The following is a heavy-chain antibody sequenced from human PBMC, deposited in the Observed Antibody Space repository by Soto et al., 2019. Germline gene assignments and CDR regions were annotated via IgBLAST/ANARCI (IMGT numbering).Heavy chain of an antibody. V-gene: IGHV3-9*01. J-gene: IGHJ3*02. Sequence: GGSLRLSCAASGFTFDDYAMHWVRQAPGKGLEWVSGISWNSGSIGYADSVKGRFTISRDNAKNSLYLQMNSLRAEDTALYYCAKEGKVGAKMGGAFDIWGQGTMVTVSS. CDR1: GFTFDDYA. CDR3: AKEGKVGAKMGGAFDI. CDR2: ISWNSGSI. D-gene: IGHD1-26*01.